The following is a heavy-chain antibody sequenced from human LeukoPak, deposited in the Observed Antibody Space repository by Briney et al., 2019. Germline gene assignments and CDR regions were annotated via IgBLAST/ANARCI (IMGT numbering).Heavy chain of an antibody. CDR1: GFTFSSYG. V-gene: IGHV3-30*02. J-gene: IGHJ4*02. D-gene: IGHD4-17*01. CDR2: IRYDGSNK. Sequence: GGSLRLSCAASGFTFSSYGMHWVRQAPGKGLEWAAFIRYDGSNKYYADSVKGRFTISRDNSKNTLYLQMNSLRAEDTAVYYCAKGVPKYGDYELFDYWGQGTLVTVSS. CDR3: AKGVPKYGDYELFDY.